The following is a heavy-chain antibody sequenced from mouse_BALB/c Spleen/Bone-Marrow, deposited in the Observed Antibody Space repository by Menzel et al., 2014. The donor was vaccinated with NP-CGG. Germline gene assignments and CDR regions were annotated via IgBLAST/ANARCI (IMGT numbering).Heavy chain of an antibody. CDR2: IDPANGNT. D-gene: IGHD1-1*01. J-gene: IGHJ4*01. CDR1: GFNIKDTY. V-gene: IGHV14-3*02. Sequence: EVKLQESGAEPVKPGASVKLSCTASGFNIKDTYMHWVKQRPEQGLEWIGRIDPANGNTNYDPRFQGKATITADTSSNTAYLQLSGLTSEDTAVYYCARYGGRYYAMDYWGQGTSVTVSS. CDR3: ARYGGRYYAMDY.